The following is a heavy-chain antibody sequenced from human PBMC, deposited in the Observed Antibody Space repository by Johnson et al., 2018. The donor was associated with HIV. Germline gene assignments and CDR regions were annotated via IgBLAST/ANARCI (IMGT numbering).Heavy chain of an antibody. CDR2: ISGSGGST. CDR1: GFTFSSYA. Sequence: VQLVESGGGLVQPGGSLRLSCAASGFTFSSYAMSWVRQAPGKGLEWVSAISGSGGSTYYADSVKGRFTISRDNAKNSLYLQMNSLRAEDTAVYYCARSGSYYGAFDIWGQGTMVTVSS. CDR3: ARSGSYYGAFDI. J-gene: IGHJ3*02. D-gene: IGHD1-26*01. V-gene: IGHV3-23*04.